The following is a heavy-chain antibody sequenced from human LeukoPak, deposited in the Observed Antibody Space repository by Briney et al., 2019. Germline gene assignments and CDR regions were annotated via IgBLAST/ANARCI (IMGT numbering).Heavy chain of an antibody. D-gene: IGHD2-2*01. Sequence: GASVKVSCKASGYTFTNYGVSWVRQAPGQGLEWMAWISTYNGNTNYAQKFQGRVTMTTETSTSTAYMELRSLRSDDTAVYYCARWSGRPGIVVVSATIGSTGNWFDPWGQGTLVTVSS. V-gene: IGHV1-18*01. J-gene: IGHJ5*02. CDR2: ISTYNGNT. CDR1: GYTFTNYG. CDR3: ARWSGRPGIVVVSATIGSTGNWFDP.